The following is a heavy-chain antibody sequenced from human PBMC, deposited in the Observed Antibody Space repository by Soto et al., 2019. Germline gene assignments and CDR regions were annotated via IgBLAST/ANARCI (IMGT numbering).Heavy chain of an antibody. CDR3: ARVWGGAFDI. Sequence: PLETLSLTCTVSGGSISSYYWSLIRQPPGKGLEWIGYIYYSGSTNYNPSLKSRVTISVDTSKNQFSLKLSSVTAADTAVYYCARVWGGAFDIWGQGTMVTVSS. CDR2: IYYSGST. D-gene: IGHD3-10*01. CDR1: GGSISSYY. V-gene: IGHV4-59*01. J-gene: IGHJ3*02.